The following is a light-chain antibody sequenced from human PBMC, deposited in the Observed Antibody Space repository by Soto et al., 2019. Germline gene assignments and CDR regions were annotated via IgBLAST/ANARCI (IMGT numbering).Light chain of an antibody. V-gene: IGKV3-15*01. CDR2: VAA. CDR3: LHHSDWPRWT. J-gene: IGKJ1*01. CDR1: QSVSSY. Sequence: EMFMRHSPAPLSLSPGERVTLSCRASQSVSSYLAWYQQKPGQPPRLLIYVAATGATAIPARFTGSGSGTAFIPPTTSMQSEDSAVYYSLHHSDWPRWTFGQGTKVDIK.